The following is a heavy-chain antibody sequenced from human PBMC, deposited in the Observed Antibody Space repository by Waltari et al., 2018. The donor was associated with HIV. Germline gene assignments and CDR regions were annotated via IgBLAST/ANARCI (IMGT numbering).Heavy chain of an antibody. Sequence: QVQLVESGGGLVKPGGSLRLSCEVSGFALSGYYMSWIRQAPGQGRGWMAYSGGDGMAVYYADSVKGRFTVSRDNADNKLHLQVTNRRAEYTALYCCARDYFGAGTAWFFDYWGQGALVIVAP. CDR3: ARDYFGAGTAWFFDY. D-gene: IGHD3-10*01. J-gene: IGHJ4*02. CDR1: GFALSGYY. CDR2: SGGDGMAV. V-gene: IGHV3-11*01.